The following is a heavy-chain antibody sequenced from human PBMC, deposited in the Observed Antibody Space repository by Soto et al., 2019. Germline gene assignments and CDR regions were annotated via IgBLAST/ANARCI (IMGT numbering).Heavy chain of an antibody. CDR1: GFTFSSYD. J-gene: IGHJ3*02. CDR3: ARKNWDDAFDI. D-gene: IGHD7-27*01. V-gene: IGHV3-13*05. Sequence: GGSLRLSCAASGFTFSSYDMHWVRQATGKGLEWVSAIGTAGDPYYPGFVKGRFTISRENAKNSLYLQMNSLRAGDTAVYYCARKNWDDAFDIWGQGTMVTVSS. CDR2: IGTAGDP.